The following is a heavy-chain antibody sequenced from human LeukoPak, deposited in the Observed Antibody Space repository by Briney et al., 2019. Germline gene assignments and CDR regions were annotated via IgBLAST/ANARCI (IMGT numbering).Heavy chain of an antibody. CDR1: GYTFSDYY. CDR3: AIHNYDFDFDS. J-gene: IGHJ4*02. V-gene: IGHV1-2*02. D-gene: IGHD3-3*01. CDR2: ISPKSGGT. Sequence: ASVKVSCKASGYTFSDYYIHWVRQAPGQGLEWMGWISPKSGGTNYAQNFQGRVTMTRDTSINTAYMELGRLKPDDTAVYCCAIHNYDFDFDSWGQGALVTVSS.